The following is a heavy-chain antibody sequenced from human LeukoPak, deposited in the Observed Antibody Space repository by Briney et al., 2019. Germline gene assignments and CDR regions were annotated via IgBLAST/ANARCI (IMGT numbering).Heavy chain of an antibody. D-gene: IGHD3-22*01. CDR3: AKDGLSGSAQRYYFDY. CDR2: ISYDGSDK. CDR1: GFTFSRYG. J-gene: IGHJ4*02. V-gene: IGHV3-30*18. Sequence: GRSLRLSCAASGFTFSRYGMHWVRQAPGKGLAWVATISYDGSDKWYGDSVKGRFTISRDNSQNSLYLQMNSLRAEDTAVYYCAKDGLSGSAQRYYFDYWGQGTLVTVSS.